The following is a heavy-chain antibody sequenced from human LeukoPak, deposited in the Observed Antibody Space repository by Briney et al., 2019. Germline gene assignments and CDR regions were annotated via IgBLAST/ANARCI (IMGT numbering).Heavy chain of an antibody. Sequence: SETLSLTCAVYGVSFSDYFWCWIRQPPGKGLEWIGEINHSGSTNYNPSLKSRVTISVDTSKNQFSLKLSSVTAADTAVYYCARSERGIAATPPPNWFDPWGQGTLVTVSS. J-gene: IGHJ5*02. V-gene: IGHV4-34*01. CDR1: GVSFSDYF. CDR2: INHSGST. D-gene: IGHD6-13*01. CDR3: ARSERGIAATPPPNWFDP.